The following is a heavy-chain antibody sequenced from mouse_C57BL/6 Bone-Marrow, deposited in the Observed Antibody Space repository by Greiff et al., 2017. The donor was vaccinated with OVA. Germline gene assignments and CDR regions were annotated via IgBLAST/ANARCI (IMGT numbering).Heavy chain of an antibody. CDR2: ISSGGDYI. CDR1: GFTFSSYA. CDR3: TRDPPLGSTYYYAMDY. J-gene: IGHJ4*01. D-gene: IGHD1-1*01. V-gene: IGHV5-9-1*02. Sequence: EVQLVESGEGLVKPGGSLKLSCAASGFTFSSYAMSWVRQTPEKRLEWVAYISSGGDYIYYADNVKGRFTISRDNARNTLYLQMSSLKSEDTAMYYCTRDPPLGSTYYYAMDYWGQGTSVTVSS.